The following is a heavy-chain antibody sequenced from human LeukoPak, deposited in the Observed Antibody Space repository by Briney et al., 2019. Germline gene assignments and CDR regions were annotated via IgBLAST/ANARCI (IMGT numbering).Heavy chain of an antibody. Sequence: SETLSLTCTVSGGSISSNNHHWAWLRQPPGKGLEWIGNIYYNGDAYYTPSLKSRVTISVDTSNDQFSQKLSSVTAADTAVYYCTRRGDYGSGYFNLWGRGNLVTVSS. CDR3: TRRGDYGSGYFNL. V-gene: IGHV4-39*01. J-gene: IGHJ2*01. D-gene: IGHD4/OR15-4a*01. CDR2: IYYNGDA. CDR1: GGSISSNNHH.